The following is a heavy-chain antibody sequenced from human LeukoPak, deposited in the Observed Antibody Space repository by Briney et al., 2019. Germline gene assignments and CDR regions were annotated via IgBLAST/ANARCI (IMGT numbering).Heavy chain of an antibody. Sequence: SETLSLTCTVSGGSISSSSYYWSWIRQPPGKGLEWIGEINHSGSTNYNPSLKSRVTISVDTSKNQFSLKLSSVTAADTAVYYCARGPRIAVAGTFGYWGQGTLVTVSS. J-gene: IGHJ4*02. V-gene: IGHV4-39*07. D-gene: IGHD6-19*01. CDR3: ARGPRIAVAGTFGY. CDR1: GGSISSSSYY. CDR2: INHSGST.